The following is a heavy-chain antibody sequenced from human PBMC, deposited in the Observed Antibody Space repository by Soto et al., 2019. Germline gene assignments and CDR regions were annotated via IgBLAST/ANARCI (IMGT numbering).Heavy chain of an antibody. D-gene: IGHD3-3*01. Sequence: VASVKVSCKASGYTFTSYAMHWVRQAPGQRLEWMGWINAGNGNTKYSQKFQGRVTITRDTSASTAYMELSSLRSEDTAVYYCARDYDFWSALIPFDYWGQGTLVTVSS. CDR3: ARDYDFWSALIPFDY. CDR1: GYTFTSYA. J-gene: IGHJ4*02. V-gene: IGHV1-3*01. CDR2: INAGNGNT.